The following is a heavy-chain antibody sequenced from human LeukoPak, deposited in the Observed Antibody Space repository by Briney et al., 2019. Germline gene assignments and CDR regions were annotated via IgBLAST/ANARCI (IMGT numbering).Heavy chain of an antibody. V-gene: IGHV4-4*07. D-gene: IGHD1-26*01. CDR1: GGSISSYY. CDR3: AKISGIYDLSDAFDI. J-gene: IGHJ3*02. CDR2: IYTSGST. Sequence: SETLSLTCTVSGGSISSYYWSWIRQPAGKGLEWIGRIYTSGSTNYNPSLKSRVTMSVDTSKHQVSVKLRSVTGADAAVYYCAKISGIYDLSDAFDIWGQGTIVTVSS.